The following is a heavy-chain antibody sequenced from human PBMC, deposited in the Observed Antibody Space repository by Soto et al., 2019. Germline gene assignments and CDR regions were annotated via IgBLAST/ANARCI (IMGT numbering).Heavy chain of an antibody. CDR1: GFTFRTYG. CDR2: ISNNGRDI. J-gene: IGHJ4*02. CDR3: AKYVDDTGWNVPLDF. V-gene: IGHV3-30*18. D-gene: IGHD1-1*01. Sequence: SLRLSCGASGFTFRTYGMHWVRQAPGKGLEWVAVISNNGRDIYYADSVKGRFAISRDNSRNMLFLQMNSLRDEDTAMYYCAKYVDDTGWNVPLDFWGQGTLVTVSS.